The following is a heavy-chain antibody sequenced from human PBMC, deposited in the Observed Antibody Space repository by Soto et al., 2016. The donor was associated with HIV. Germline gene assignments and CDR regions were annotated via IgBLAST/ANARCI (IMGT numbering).Heavy chain of an antibody. D-gene: IGHD4-17*01. Sequence: QVQLVQSGAEVKKPGSSVKVSCKASGGTFTTSAISWVRQAPGQGLDWMGGIIPILVITKYVQKFQGRVTITADKSTSTVYMELSTLRSDDTAVYYCARGPYYGDYPDYSYYYMDVWGEGTTVTVSS. CDR1: GGTFTTSA. J-gene: IGHJ6*03. V-gene: IGHV1-69*10. CDR3: ARGPYYGDYPDYSYYYMDV. CDR2: IIPILVIT.